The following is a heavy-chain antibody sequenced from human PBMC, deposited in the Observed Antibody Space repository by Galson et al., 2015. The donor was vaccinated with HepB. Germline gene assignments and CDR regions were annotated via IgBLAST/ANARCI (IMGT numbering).Heavy chain of an antibody. D-gene: IGHD3-16*01. J-gene: IGHJ4*02. V-gene: IGHV3-23*01. CDR1: GFTFNIYA. Sequence: SLRLSYAASGFTFNIYAMNWVRQAPGKGLEWVSGISGSGGRTYYADSVKGRFTISRDNSKNTLYVQVDSLRAEDTAVYYCAKDFSYGPQFLDYWGQGTLVTVSS. CDR3: AKDFSYGPQFLDY. CDR2: ISGSGGRT.